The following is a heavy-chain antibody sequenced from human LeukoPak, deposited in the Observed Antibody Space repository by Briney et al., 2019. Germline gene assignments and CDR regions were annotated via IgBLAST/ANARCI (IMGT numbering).Heavy chain of an antibody. Sequence: PSETLSLTCTVSGGSISSYYWSWIRQPPGKGLEWIGYIYYSGSTNYNPSLKSRVTISVDTSKNQFSLKLSSVTAADTAVYYCARGGSGWYDYYYYMDVWGKGTTVTVSS. J-gene: IGHJ6*03. CDR2: IYYSGST. V-gene: IGHV4-59*01. CDR1: GGSISSYY. D-gene: IGHD6-19*01. CDR3: ARGGSGWYDYYYYMDV.